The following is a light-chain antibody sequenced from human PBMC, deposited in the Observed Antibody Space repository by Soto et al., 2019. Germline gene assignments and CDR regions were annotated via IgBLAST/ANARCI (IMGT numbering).Light chain of an antibody. Sequence: EILMTQSPATLSVSPGERVTLSCRASQTISSNLAWYQQKPGKAPRLLIYCSSIRATGISARFSGSGSGTDFTLTISSLQSEDLAVYYCQQYNNWPRAFGQGTKVQIK. V-gene: IGKV3-15*01. CDR3: QQYNNWPRA. CDR2: CSS. CDR1: QTISSN. J-gene: IGKJ1*01.